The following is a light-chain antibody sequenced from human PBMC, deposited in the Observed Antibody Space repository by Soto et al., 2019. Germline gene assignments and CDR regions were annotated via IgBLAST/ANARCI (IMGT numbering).Light chain of an antibody. CDR3: QQSYDSPFT. J-gene: IGKJ3*01. CDR2: AAT. CDR1: RTIGSS. V-gene: IGKV1-39*01. Sequence: DIHMTQSPSSLSASVGDRVTITCRASRTIGSSLNWYQQKPGTAPKLLIYAATSLQSGVPSRFSGSGSGAHFTLTINSLQPEDFATYYCQQSYDSPFTFGPGTKVDVK.